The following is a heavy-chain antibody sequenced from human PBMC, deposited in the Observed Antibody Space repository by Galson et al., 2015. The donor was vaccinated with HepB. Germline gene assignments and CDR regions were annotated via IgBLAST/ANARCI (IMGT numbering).Heavy chain of an antibody. CDR3: ARDYDILTGYPYYYYGMDV. CDR1: GDSVSSNSAA. J-gene: IGHJ6*02. D-gene: IGHD3-9*01. Sequence: CAISGDSVSSNSAAWNWIRQSPSRGLEWLGRTYYRSKWYNDYAVSVKSRITINPDTSKNQFSLQLNSVTPEDTAVYYCARDYDILTGYPYYYYGMDVWGQGTTVTVSS. V-gene: IGHV6-1*01. CDR2: TYYRSKWYN.